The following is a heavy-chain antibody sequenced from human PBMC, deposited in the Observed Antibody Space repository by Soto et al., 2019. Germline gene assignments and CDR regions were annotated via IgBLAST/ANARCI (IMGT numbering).Heavy chain of an antibody. D-gene: IGHD2-2*01. Sequence: QLQLVQSGTELKKPGASVKVSCKASGYTFTNYGITWVRQAPGQGLEWTGWLNADYGNTNYEQKFQGRVTMTTDTSTNTAYMALRSLRSDDTAVYFCARKSLSTFNWFEPWGQGTLVTVSS. J-gene: IGHJ5*02. CDR3: ARKSLSTFNWFEP. CDR1: GYTFTNYG. CDR2: LNADYGNT. V-gene: IGHV1-18*04.